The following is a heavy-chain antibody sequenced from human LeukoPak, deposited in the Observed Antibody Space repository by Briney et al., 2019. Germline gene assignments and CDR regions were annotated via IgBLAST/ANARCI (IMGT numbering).Heavy chain of an antibody. CDR1: GYTFTDYY. Sequence: ASVTVSCTASGYTFTDYYMHLVRQAPGQGLEWMGWINPNSGGTNYAQKFQGRVTMTTDTSISTAYMEVSRLRSDDTAVYYCARVRIGQQLDKYYYYAMDVWGQGTTVTVSS. D-gene: IGHD6-13*01. CDR3: ARVRIGQQLDKYYYYAMDV. CDR2: INPNSGGT. J-gene: IGHJ6*02. V-gene: IGHV1-2*02.